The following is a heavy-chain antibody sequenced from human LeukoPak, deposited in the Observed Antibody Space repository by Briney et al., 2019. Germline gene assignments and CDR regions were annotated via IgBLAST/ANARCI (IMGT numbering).Heavy chain of an antibody. J-gene: IGHJ3*02. CDR1: GGSISGYY. D-gene: IGHD1-26*01. Sequence: PSETLSLTCTVSGGSISGYYWGWIRQPPGKGLEWIGYIYYSGGTNYNPSLESRVTISIDTSKNQFSLKLNSVTAADTAVYYCATNRAGTYDRPFDIWGQGTMVTVSS. CDR3: ATNRAGTYDRPFDI. CDR2: IYYSGGT. V-gene: IGHV4-59*01.